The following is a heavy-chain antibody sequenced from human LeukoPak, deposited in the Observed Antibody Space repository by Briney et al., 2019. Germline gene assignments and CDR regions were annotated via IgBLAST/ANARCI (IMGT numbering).Heavy chain of an antibody. Sequence: TGGSLRLSCAASGFTFSTHDVNWVRQAPGKGLEWVSSISSSSSYIYYADSVKGRFTISRDNAKNSLYLQMNSLRAEDTAVYYCASQSGQYCSSTSCLRDYWGQGTLVTVSS. CDR2: ISSSSSYI. J-gene: IGHJ4*02. V-gene: IGHV3-21*01. CDR1: GFTFSTHD. D-gene: IGHD2-2*01. CDR3: ASQSGQYCSSTSCLRDY.